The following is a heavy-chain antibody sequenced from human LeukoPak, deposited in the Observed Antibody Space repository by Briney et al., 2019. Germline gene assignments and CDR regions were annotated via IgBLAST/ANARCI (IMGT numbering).Heavy chain of an antibody. CDR3: ARDLRGIGNH. V-gene: IGHV3-48*02. CDR1: GFTFSNYN. Sequence: GGSLRLSCAASGFTFSNYNMNWVRQAPGKGLEWVSYISSSSSTMYYTDSVKGRFTISRDNAKNSLYLQMNTLRDEDTAVYYCARDLRGIGNHWGQGTLVTVSS. CDR2: ISSSSSTM. J-gene: IGHJ5*02. D-gene: IGHD4-17*01.